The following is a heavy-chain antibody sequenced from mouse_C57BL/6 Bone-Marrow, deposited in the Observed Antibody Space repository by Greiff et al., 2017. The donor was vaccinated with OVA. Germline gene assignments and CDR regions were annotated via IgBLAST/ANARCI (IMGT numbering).Heavy chain of an antibody. CDR1: GYSFTDYN. D-gene: IGHD1-1*01. J-gene: IGHJ3*01. V-gene: IGHV1-39*01. Sequence: LVESGPELVKPGASVKISCKASGYSFTDYNMNWVKQSNGKSLEWIGVINPNYGTTSYNQKFKGKATLTVDQSSSTAYMQLNSLTSEDSAVYYCAPLYYYGFAYWGQGTLVTVSA. CDR3: APLYYYGFAY. CDR2: INPNYGTT.